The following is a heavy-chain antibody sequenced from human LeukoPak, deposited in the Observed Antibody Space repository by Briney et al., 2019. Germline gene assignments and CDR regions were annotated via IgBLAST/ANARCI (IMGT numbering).Heavy chain of an antibody. V-gene: IGHV4-4*07. CDR1: GGSISSYY. D-gene: IGHD6-13*01. CDR3: ARDVNRGSSWAFDY. CDR2: IYTSGST. J-gene: IGHJ4*02. Sequence: SETLSLTCTVSGGSISSYYWGWIRQPAGKGLEWIGRIYTSGSTNYNPSLKSRVTMSVDTSKNQFSLKLSSVTAADTAVYYCARDVNRGSSWAFDYWGQGTLVTVSS.